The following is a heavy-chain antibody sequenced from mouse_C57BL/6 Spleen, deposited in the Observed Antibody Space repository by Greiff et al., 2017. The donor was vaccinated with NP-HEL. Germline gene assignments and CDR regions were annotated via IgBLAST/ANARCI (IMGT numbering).Heavy chain of an antibody. V-gene: IGHV5-17*01. CDR2: ISSGSSTI. Sequence: EVKLVESGGGLVKPGGSLKLSCAASGFTFSDYGMHWVRQAPEKGLEWVAYISSGSSTIYYADTVKGRFTISRDNAKNTLFLQMTSLRSEDTAMYYCARPITTVVARGFAYWGQGTLVTVSA. CDR3: ARPITTVVARGFAY. D-gene: IGHD1-1*01. CDR1: GFTFSDYG. J-gene: IGHJ3*01.